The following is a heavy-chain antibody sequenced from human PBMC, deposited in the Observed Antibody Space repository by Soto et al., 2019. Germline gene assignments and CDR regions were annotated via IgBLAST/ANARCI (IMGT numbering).Heavy chain of an antibody. D-gene: IGHD3-3*01. J-gene: IGHJ5*02. V-gene: IGHV1-3*01. CDR3: ARARAGYYGFWSSSLDP. CDR2: INAGNGNT. Sequence: GASVKVSCKASGYTFTSYAMHWVRQAPGQRLGWMGWINAGNGNTKYSQKFQGRVTITRDTSASTAYMELSSLRSEDTAVYYCARARAGYYGFWSSSLDPWCPRTLGTGSS. CDR1: GYTFTSYA.